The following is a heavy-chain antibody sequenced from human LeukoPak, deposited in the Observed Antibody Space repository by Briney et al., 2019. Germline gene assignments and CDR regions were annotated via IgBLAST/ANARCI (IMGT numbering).Heavy chain of an antibody. J-gene: IGHJ5*02. CDR1: GGSISSGGYS. D-gene: IGHD2-2*01. CDR3: ARAEPAASVWCDP. Sequence: SETLSLTCAVSGGSISSGGYSWSWIRQPPGKGLEWIGYIYHSGSTYYNPSLKSRVTISVDRSKNQFSLKLSSVTAADTAVYYCARAEPAASVWCDPWGQGTLVTVSS. V-gene: IGHV4-30-2*01. CDR2: IYHSGST.